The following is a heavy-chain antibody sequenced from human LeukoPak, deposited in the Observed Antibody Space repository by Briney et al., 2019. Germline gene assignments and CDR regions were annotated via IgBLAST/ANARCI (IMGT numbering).Heavy chain of an antibody. CDR1: GYTFTAYT. D-gene: IGHD1-26*01. CDR3: AREVGPTWGASDI. J-gene: IGHJ3*02. CDR2: INTGNGDT. V-gene: IGHV1-3*04. Sequence: ASVKVSCKTSGYTFTAYTMHWVSQAPGQRLEWMGWINTGNGDTKYSEKFQGRVTIARDTSASTAYMELSSLRSEDTAVYYCAREVGPTWGASDIWGPGTVVTVSS.